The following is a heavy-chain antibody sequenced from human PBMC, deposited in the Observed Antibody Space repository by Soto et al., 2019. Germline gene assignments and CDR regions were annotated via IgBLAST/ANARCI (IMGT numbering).Heavy chain of an antibody. V-gene: IGHV1-18*04. J-gene: IGHJ6*01. CDR2: ISGYNGDT. CDR3: ASGIYDNSGRGYYYYYGMDV. Sequence: GAAVKVSCTTYGYNVTRHGISSVRQAPGQGLEWLGWISGYNGDTNYAQKVQGRFTMTTDTSTSTAYMELRSLRSDDTAVYYSASGIYDNSGRGYYYYYGMDVWGQGTTVPVSS. D-gene: IGHD4-4*01. CDR1: GYNVTRHG.